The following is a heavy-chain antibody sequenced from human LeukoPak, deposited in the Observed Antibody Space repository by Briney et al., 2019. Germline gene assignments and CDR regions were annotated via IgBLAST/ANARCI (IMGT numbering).Heavy chain of an antibody. CDR2: IYYSGST. J-gene: IGHJ4*02. Sequence: SETLSLTCTVSGGSISSYYWSWIRQPPGKGLEWIGYIYYSGSTNYNPSLKSRVTISVDTSKNQFSLKLSSVTAADTAVYYCAREAAATLDYWGQGTLVTVSS. CDR3: AREAAATLDY. V-gene: IGHV4-59*01. D-gene: IGHD6-13*01. CDR1: GGSISSYY.